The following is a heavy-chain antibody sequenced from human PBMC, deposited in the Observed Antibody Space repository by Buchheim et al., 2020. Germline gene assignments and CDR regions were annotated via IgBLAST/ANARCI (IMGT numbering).Heavy chain of an antibody. J-gene: IGHJ5*02. CDR2: IYYSGMT. CDR1: GGSISSSSYY. D-gene: IGHD3-10*01. Sequence: QLQLQESGPGLVKPSETLSLTCTVSGGSISSSSYYWGWIRQPPGKGLEWIGSIYYSGMTYYNPSLKSRVTISVDTSKNQFVLKQSSVTAADTAVYYCARHFYGRITMVRGVIGWFDPWGQGTL. V-gene: IGHV4-39*01. CDR3: ARHFYGRITMVRGVIGWFDP.